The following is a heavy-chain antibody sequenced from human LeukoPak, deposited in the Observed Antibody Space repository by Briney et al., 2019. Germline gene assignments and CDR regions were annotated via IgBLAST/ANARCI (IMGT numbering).Heavy chain of an antibody. CDR3: ARDRDKFWSGSQV. D-gene: IGHD3-3*01. CDR1: GFTFSSYG. Sequence: GKSLRLSCAASGFTFSSYGIHWVRQAPGKGLEWVAVISYDGSNKYYAGSVKGRLTISRDNSKSTLYLQMNSLRTEDTAVYYCARDRDKFWSGSQVWGQGTLVTVSS. CDR2: ISYDGSNK. J-gene: IGHJ4*02. V-gene: IGHV3-30*03.